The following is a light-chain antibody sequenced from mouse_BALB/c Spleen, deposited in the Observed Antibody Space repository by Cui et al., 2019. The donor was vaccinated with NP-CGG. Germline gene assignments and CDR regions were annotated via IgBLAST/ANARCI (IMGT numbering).Light chain of an antibody. CDR2: GTN. J-gene: IGLJ1*01. Sequence: VLTPESATSTSPGETVTLTCRSSTGAVTTTNYANWVQEKPDHLFTGLIGGTNNRAPGVPARFSGSLIGDKAALTITGAQTEDEAIYFCALWYSNHWVFGGGTKLTVL. CDR3: ALWYSNHWV. CDR1: TGAVTTTNY. V-gene: IGLV1*01.